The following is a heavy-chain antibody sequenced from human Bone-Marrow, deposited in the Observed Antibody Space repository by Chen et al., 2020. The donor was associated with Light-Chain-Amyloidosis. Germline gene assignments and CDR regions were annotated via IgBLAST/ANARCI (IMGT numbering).Heavy chain of an antibody. CDR1: GYTFTDYY. D-gene: IGHD6-6*01. V-gene: IGHV1-2*02. J-gene: IGHJ5*02. CDR3: AREKYSSSSRRWFDP. CDR2: INPNSGGT. Sequence: QVQLVQSGADVKKPGASVKVSCKASGYTFTDYYVHWVRQAPGQGLEWMGWINPNSGGTNYEQTFQDRVTMTRDTSISTAYMELSRLRSDDTALYYCAREKYSSSSRRWFDPWGQGTLVTVSS.